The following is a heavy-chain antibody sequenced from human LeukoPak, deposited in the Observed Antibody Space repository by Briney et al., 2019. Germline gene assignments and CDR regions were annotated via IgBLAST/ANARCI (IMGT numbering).Heavy chain of an antibody. CDR2: IYPGDSDT. Sequence: AGESLKISCKGSGYSFTSYWIGWVRQMPGKGLEWMGIIYPGDSDTRYSPSFQGQVTISADKSISTAYLQWSSLKASDTAMYYCARRITIFGVVTQFDYWGQGTLVTVSS. V-gene: IGHV5-51*01. D-gene: IGHD3-3*01. CDR3: ARRITIFGVVTQFDY. CDR1: GYSFTSYW. J-gene: IGHJ4*02.